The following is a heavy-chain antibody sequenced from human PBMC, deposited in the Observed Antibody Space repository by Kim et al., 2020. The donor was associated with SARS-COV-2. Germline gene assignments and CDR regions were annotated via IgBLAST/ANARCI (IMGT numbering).Heavy chain of an antibody. V-gene: IGHV3-30*18. CDR1: GFTFSSYG. Sequence: GGSLRLSCAASGFTFSSYGMHWVRQAPGKGLEWVAVISYDGSNKYYADSVKGRFTISRDNSKNTLYLQMNSLRAEDTAVYYCAKDHYGGILWFGEYSSNFDYWGQGTLVTVSS. D-gene: IGHD3-10*01. CDR3: AKDHYGGILWFGEYSSNFDY. CDR2: ISYDGSNK. J-gene: IGHJ4*02.